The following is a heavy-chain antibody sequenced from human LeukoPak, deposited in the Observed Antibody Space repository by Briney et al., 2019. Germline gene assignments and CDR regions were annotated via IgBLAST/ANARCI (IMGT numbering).Heavy chain of an antibody. CDR1: GGSISSYY. Sequence: SSETLSLTCTVSGGSISSYYWSWIRQPPGKGLEWIGYIYYSGSTNYNPSLKSRVTISVDTSKNQFSLKLSSVTAADTAVYYCARDSGGSPKGFAFDIWGQGTMVTVSS. CDR2: IYYSGST. CDR3: ARDSGGSPKGFAFDI. V-gene: IGHV4-59*12. D-gene: IGHD2-15*01. J-gene: IGHJ3*02.